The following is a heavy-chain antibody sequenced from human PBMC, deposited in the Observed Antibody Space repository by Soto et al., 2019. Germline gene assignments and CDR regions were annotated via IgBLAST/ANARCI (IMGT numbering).Heavy chain of an antibody. V-gene: IGHV3-7*03. CDR3: VTGYHSDY. D-gene: IGHD5-18*01. CDR1: GISTSSYW. CDR2: IKNDGSEK. Sequence: GGSLRLSCAASGISTSSYWMGWVRQAPGRGLEWVASIKNDGSEKYYMDSLKGRFTISRDNALNSLYLQMNSLRAEDTAVYFCVTGYHSDYWGQGTLVTVSS. J-gene: IGHJ4*02.